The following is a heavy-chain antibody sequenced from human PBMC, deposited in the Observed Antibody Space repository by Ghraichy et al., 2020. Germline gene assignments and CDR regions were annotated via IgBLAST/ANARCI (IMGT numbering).Heavy chain of an antibody. V-gene: IGHV3-15*01. CDR2: IKSKTDGGTT. J-gene: IGHJ6*03. Sequence: LSLTCAASGFTFSNAWMSWVRQAPGKGLEWVGRIKSKTDGGTTDYAAPVKGRFTISRDDSKNTLYLQMNSLKTEDTAVYYCTTSPGLTGYYMGYYYYYMDVWGKGTTVTVSS. CDR1: GFTFSNAW. D-gene: IGHD3-9*01. CDR3: TTSPGLTGYYMGYYYYYMDV.